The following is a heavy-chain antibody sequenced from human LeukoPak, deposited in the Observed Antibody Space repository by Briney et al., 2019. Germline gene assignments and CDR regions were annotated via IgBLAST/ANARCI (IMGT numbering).Heavy chain of an antibody. CDR2: INAGNGDT. Sequence: ASVKVSCKASRYTFTNYAIHWVRQAPGQRPEWMGWINAGNGDTDYAQKFQGRVTISRDTSASTAYMELSSLTSADTAVYYCARDKTSTWYGAIDFWGQGALVTVSS. D-gene: IGHD6-13*01. V-gene: IGHV1-3*01. J-gene: IGHJ4*02. CDR1: RYTFTNYA. CDR3: ARDKTSTWYGAIDF.